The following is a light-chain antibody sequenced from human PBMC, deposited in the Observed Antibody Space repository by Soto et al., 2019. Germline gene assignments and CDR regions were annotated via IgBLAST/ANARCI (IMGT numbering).Light chain of an antibody. CDR3: NSYTSTSARV. CDR1: SSDVGAYNY. CDR2: EVT. J-gene: IGLJ1*01. V-gene: IGLV2-14*01. Sequence: QSALTQPASVSGSPGQSITISCTGTSSDVGAYNYVSWYQHRPGRAPRLIIYEVTNRPSGVSNRFSGSKSGNTASLRISGLQSEDEADYYCNSYTSTSARVFGTGTKLTVL.